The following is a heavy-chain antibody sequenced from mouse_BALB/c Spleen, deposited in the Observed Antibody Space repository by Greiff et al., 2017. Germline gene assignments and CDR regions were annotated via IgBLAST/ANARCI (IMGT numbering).Heavy chain of an antibody. J-gene: IGHJ4*01. CDR2: ISSGGSYT. V-gene: IGHV5-6*01. Sequence: EVKVVESGGDLVKPGGSLKLSCAASGFTFSSYGMSWVRQTPDKRLEWVATISSGGSYTYYPDSVKGRFTISRDNAKNTLYLQMSSLKSEDTAMYYCARPDGNYAMDYWGQGTSVTVAS. CDR3: ARPDGNYAMDY. CDR1: GFTFSSYG. D-gene: IGHD2-1*01.